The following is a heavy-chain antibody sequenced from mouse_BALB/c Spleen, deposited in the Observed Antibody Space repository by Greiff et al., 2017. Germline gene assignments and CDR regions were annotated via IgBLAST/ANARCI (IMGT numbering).Heavy chain of an antibody. CDR1: GFNIKDYY. J-gene: IGHJ3*01. V-gene: IGHV14-4*02. CDR2: IDPENGDT. Sequence: VQLQQSGAELVRSGASVKLSCTASGFNIKDYYMHWVKQRPEQGLEWIGWIDPENGDTEYAPKFQGKATMTADTSSNTAYLQLSSLTSEDTAVYYCAKYGNYTPAYWGQGTLVTVSA. D-gene: IGHD2-10*02. CDR3: AKYGNYTPAY.